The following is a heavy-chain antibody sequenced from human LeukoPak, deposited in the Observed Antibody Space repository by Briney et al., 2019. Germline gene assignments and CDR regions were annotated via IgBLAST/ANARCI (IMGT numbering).Heavy chain of an antibody. J-gene: IGHJ4*02. D-gene: IGHD3-22*01. CDR1: GFTFSSYA. V-gene: IGHV3-23*01. CDR2: ISGSGGST. Sequence: GGSLRLSCAASGFTFSSYAMSWVRQAPGKGLERDSAISGSGGSTYYADSVKGRFTISRDNSKNTLYLQMNSLRAEDTAVYYCAKVGYYDSSGYSSPYYFDYWGQGTLVTVSS. CDR3: AKVGYYDSSGYSSPYYFDY.